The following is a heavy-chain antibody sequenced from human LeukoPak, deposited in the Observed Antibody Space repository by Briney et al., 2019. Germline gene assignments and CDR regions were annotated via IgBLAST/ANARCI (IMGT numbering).Heavy chain of an antibody. CDR3: ARHCPYESGGNSAKYYFDY. CDR2: IYYSGST. D-gene: IGHD3-22*01. J-gene: IGHJ4*02. CDR1: GGSISSRSYY. Sequence: PSETLSLTCSVSGGSISSRSYYWGWIRQPPGKGLEWFGSIYYSGSTYYNPSLKSRVTISVDTSKNQFSLKLSSVTAADTAVYYCARHCPYESGGNSAKYYFDYWGQGSLVTVSS. V-gene: IGHV4-39*01.